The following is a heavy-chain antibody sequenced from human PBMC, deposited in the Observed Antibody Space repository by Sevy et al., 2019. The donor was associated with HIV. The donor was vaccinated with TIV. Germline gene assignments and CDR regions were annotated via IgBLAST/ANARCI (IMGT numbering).Heavy chain of an antibody. CDR1: GFTLSNYW. D-gene: IGHD1-26*01. CDR2: IKQDGSDN. J-gene: IGHJ4*02. CDR3: ARDMYSGSYYENY. Sequence: GGSLRLSCAASGFTLSNYWMSWVRQAPGKGLEWVANIKQDGSDNYYVDSVKGRFTISRDNAKNSLYLQMNSLRAKDTAVYYCARDMYSGSYYENYWGQGTLVTVSS. V-gene: IGHV3-7*01.